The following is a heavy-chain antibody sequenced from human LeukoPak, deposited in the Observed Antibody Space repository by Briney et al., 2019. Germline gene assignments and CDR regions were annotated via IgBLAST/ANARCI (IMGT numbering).Heavy chain of an antibody. CDR1: GGTFSSYA. CDR3: ARQYYYDSSGYYVRHNWFDP. D-gene: IGHD3-22*01. V-gene: IGHV1-69*01. CDR2: VIPIFGTA. Sequence: SVKVSCKASGGTFSSYAISWVRQAPGQGLEWMGGVIPIFGTANYAQKFQGRVTITANESTSTAYMELSSLRSEDTAVYYCARQYYYDSSGYYVRHNWFDPWGQGTLVTVSS. J-gene: IGHJ5*02.